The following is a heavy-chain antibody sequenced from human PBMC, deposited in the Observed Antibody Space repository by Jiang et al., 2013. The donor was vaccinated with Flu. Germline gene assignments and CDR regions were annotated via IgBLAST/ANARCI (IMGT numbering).Heavy chain of an antibody. J-gene: IGHJ3*02. Sequence: GQGLEWMGWINPNSGGTNYAQKFQGWVTMTRDTSISTAYMELSRLRSDDTAAYYCARNPTPWSYWAGDAFDIWGQGTMVTVSS. CDR2: INPNSGGT. CDR3: ARNPTPWSYWAGDAFDI. D-gene: IGHD1-26*01. V-gene: IGHV1-2*04.